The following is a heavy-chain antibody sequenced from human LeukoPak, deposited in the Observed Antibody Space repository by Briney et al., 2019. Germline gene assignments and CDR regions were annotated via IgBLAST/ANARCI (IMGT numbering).Heavy chain of an antibody. CDR2: ISSSSSTI. J-gene: IGHJ4*02. CDR1: GFTFSTYS. V-gene: IGHV3-48*01. Sequence: PGGSLRLSCAASGFTFSTYSMNWVRQAPGKGLEWVSYISSSSSTIYYADSVRGRFTISRDNAKNSLYLQMNSLRAEDTALYYCAKDKVASTLYYFDYWGQGTLVTVSS. CDR3: AKDKVASTLYYFDY. D-gene: IGHD5-12*01.